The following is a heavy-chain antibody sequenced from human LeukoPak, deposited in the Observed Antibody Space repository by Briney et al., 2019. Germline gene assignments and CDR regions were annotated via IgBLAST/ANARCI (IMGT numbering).Heavy chain of an antibody. V-gene: IGHV3-30*02. CDR1: GFTFSNYG. D-gene: IGHD3-10*01. CDR3: AGFYGSGSHDAFDI. Sequence: PGGSLRLSCAASGFTFSNYGMHWVRQAPGKGLEWVAFIRYDGSNKYYADSVKGRFTISRDNSKNTLYLQMNSLRAEDTAVYYCAGFYGSGSHDAFDIWGQGTMVTVSS. J-gene: IGHJ3*02. CDR2: IRYDGSNK.